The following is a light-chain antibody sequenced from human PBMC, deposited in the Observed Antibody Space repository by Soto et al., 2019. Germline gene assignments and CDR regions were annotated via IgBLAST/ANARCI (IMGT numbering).Light chain of an antibody. J-gene: IGKJ4*01. CDR3: QQYNNWPPLT. CDR1: QSVSSN. V-gene: IGKV3-15*01. Sequence: EIVMTQSPATLSVSPGERATLSCRASQSVSSNLAWYQQKPGQAPRLLIYVASPRATGIPARFSGSGSGTEFTLTISSLQSEGFAVYYCQQYNNWPPLTFGGGTKVEIK. CDR2: VAS.